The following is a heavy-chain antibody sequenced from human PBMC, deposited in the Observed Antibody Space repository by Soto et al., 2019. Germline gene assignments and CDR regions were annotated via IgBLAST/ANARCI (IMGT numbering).Heavy chain of an antibody. D-gene: IGHD2-15*01. CDR2: INHSGST. V-gene: IGHV4-34*01. CDR1: CGSFSGYY. Sequence: SETLSLTCAVYCGSFSGYYWSWIRQPPGKGLEWIGEINHSGSTNYNPSLKSRVTISVDTSKNQFSLKLSSVTAADTAVYYCAVSGPRLLIFDYWGQGTLVTVSS. CDR3: AVSGPRLLIFDY. J-gene: IGHJ4*02.